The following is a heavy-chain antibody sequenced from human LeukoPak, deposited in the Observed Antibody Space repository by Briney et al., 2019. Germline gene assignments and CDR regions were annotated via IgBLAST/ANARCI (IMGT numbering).Heavy chain of an antibody. D-gene: IGHD2-2*02. J-gene: IGHJ5*01. CDR1: GFTFSSYA. CDR3: AKNRIPTSITPDS. V-gene: IGHV3-30-3*02. CDR2: ISYDGKNK. Sequence: PGGSLRLSCAASGFTFSSYAMHWVRQAPGKGLEWVAFISYDGKNKYYADSVKGRFTISRDNSKNTLYLQMNSLRAGDTAVYYCAKNRIPTSITPDSWGQGTLVTVSS.